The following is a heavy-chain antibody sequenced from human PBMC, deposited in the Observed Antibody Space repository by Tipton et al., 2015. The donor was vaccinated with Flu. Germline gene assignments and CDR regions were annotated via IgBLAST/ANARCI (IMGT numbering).Heavy chain of an antibody. D-gene: IGHD4-11*01. J-gene: IGHJ5*01. V-gene: IGHV4-30-4*08. CDR3: ARRDYSNYVSDPKNWFDS. Sequence: TLSLTCTVSGGSISGVVYYWTWIRQHPGKGLEWIGYIYYSGSTYYNPSLKSRVTISVDRSKNQFSLKVKSMTAADTAVYYCARRDYSNYVSDPKNWFDSWGQGTLVTVSS. CDR1: GGSISGVVYY. CDR2: IYYSGST.